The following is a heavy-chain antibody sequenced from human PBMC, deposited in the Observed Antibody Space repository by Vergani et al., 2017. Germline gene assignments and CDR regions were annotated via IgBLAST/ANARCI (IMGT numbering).Heavy chain of an antibody. D-gene: IGHD6-19*01. CDR3: ARYVSSGWYGWGFDY. CDR1: GGSISSSSYY. J-gene: IGHJ4*02. V-gene: IGHV4-39*01. Sequence: QLQLQESGPGLVKPSETLSLTCTVSGGSISSSSYYWGWIRQPPGKGLEWIGSIYYSGSTYYNPSLKSRVTISVDTSKNQFSLKLSSVTAADTAVDDGARYVSSGWYGWGFDYWGQGTLVSVAS. CDR2: IYYSGST.